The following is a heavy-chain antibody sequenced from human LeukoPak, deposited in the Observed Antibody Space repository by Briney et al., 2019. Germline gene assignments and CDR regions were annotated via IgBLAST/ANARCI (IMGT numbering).Heavy chain of an antibody. CDR1: LFTSSGYT. V-gene: IGHV3-23*01. CDR2: ISGSGGST. J-gene: IGHJ5*02. D-gene: IGHD3-9*01. Sequence: PGGSLRLSCVAPLFTSSGYTRCSGPQAPGKGLEWVSAISGSGGSTYYADSVKGRFTISRDNSKNTLYLQMHSLRAEDTAVYYCGPCGTTKFRMVTPTKAESDPRGQGTLVTVSS. CDR3: GPCGTTKFRMVTPTKAESDP.